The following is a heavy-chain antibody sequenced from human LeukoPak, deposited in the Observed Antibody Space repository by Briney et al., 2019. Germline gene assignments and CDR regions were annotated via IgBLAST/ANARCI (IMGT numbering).Heavy chain of an antibody. J-gene: IGHJ5*02. CDR3: ARGGPGGIVVVPAAIGWFDP. CDR1: GGSISSYY. CDR2: IYYSGST. D-gene: IGHD2-2*01. V-gene: IGHV4-59*01. Sequence: SETLSLTCTVSGGSISSYYWSWIRQPPGKGLEWIGYIYYSGSTSYNPSLKSRVTISVDTSKNQFSLKLSSVTAADTAVYYCARGGPGGIVVVPAAIGWFDPWGQGTLVTVSS.